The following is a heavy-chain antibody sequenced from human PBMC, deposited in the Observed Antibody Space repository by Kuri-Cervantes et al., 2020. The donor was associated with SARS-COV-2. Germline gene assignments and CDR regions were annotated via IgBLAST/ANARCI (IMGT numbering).Heavy chain of an antibody. V-gene: IGHV1-2*02. Sequence: AAVKVSCKASGDTFTGYYMHWVRQAPGHGLEWRGWINHNSGGTNYAQKSQGRVTMTRDTSISTAYMQPRRMRSDDTAVYYCSSYGFDLNYYYYYDMDVWGKGTTVTVSS. D-gene: IGHD3-10*01. J-gene: IGHJ6*03. CDR2: INHNSGGT. CDR3: SSYGFDLNYYYYYDMDV. CDR1: GDTFTGYY.